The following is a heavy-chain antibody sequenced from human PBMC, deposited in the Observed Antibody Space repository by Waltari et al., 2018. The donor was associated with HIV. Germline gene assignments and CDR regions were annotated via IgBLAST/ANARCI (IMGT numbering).Heavy chain of an antibody. J-gene: IGHJ3*02. CDR1: GGTFSSYA. V-gene: IGHV1-69*01. Sequence: QVQLVQSGAEVKKPGSSVKVSCKASGGTFSSYAISWVRQAPGPGLEWMGGIIPIFGTANYAQKFQGRVTITADESTSTAYMEPSSLRSEDTAVYYCARVLGIAVAGTGGAFDIWGQGTMVTVSS. D-gene: IGHD6-19*01. CDR2: IIPIFGTA. CDR3: ARVLGIAVAGTGGAFDI.